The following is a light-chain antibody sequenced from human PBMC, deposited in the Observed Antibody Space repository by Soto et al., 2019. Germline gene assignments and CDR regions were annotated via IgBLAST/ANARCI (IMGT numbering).Light chain of an antibody. Sequence: IVLTQPPGTLALSPGERAILSCRASQSVSNNYLAWYQQKPGQAPRLLIYGASNRATGIPDRFSGSGSGTDFTLTISRLEPEDFAVYYCQQYGRSGTFGQGTKVDIK. CDR1: QSVSNNY. CDR3: QQYGRSGT. V-gene: IGKV3-20*01. CDR2: GAS. J-gene: IGKJ1*01.